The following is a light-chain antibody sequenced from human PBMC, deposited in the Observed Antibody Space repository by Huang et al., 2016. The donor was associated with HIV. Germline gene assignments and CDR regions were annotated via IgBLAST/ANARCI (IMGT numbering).Light chain of an antibody. Sequence: EIVMTQSPATLSVSPGERATLSCRASQSISNNLAWYQQKPGQAPRLLIDGASTRATGIPARFSGSGSGTEFTLTISSLQSEDFAVYYCQQYSNWPPWTFGEGTKVEVK. CDR1: QSISNN. CDR2: GAS. V-gene: IGKV3-15*01. J-gene: IGKJ1*01. CDR3: QQYSNWPPWT.